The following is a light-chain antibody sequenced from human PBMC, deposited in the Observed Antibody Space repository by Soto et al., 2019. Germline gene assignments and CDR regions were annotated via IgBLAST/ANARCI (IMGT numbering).Light chain of an antibody. V-gene: IGKV3-11*01. CDR3: QVRTNWSIA. CDR2: DAS. J-gene: IGKJ5*01. CDR1: QSVSSY. Sequence: ELTQSPDTLSSSPGERATLSCRASQSVSSYLAWYQQKPGQAPRLLIYDASNRATGIPARFSGTGSGTDFTLTINNLEPEDFAVYYCQVRTNWSIAFGRGTRLDIK.